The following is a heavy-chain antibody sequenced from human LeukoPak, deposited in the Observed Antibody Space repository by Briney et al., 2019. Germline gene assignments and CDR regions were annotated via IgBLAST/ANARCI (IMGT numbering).Heavy chain of an antibody. J-gene: IGHJ5*02. V-gene: IGHV1-18*01. Sequence: ASVKVSCKASGYTFTSYGISWVRQAPGQGLEWMGWISAYNGNTNYAQKLQGRVTMTTDTSTSTAYMELRSLRSDDTAVYYCARVSHPLYSSGWYGWFDPWGQGTLVTVSS. CDR1: GYTFTSYG. CDR2: ISAYNGNT. CDR3: ARVSHPLYSSGWYGWFDP. D-gene: IGHD6-19*01.